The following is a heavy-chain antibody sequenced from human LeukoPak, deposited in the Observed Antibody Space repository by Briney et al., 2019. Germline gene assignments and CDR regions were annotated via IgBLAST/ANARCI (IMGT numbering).Heavy chain of an antibody. J-gene: IGHJ4*02. Sequence: LSLTCTVSGGSISGSSYYWGWIRQPPGKGLEWVSYISSSGSTIYYADSVKGRFTISRDNAKNSLYLQMNSLRAEDTAVYYCARNPVYDSSGCYYFDYWGQGTLVTVSS. D-gene: IGHD3-22*01. V-gene: IGHV3-11*04. CDR3: ARNPVYDSSGCYYFDY. CDR1: GGSISGSSYY. CDR2: ISSSGSTI.